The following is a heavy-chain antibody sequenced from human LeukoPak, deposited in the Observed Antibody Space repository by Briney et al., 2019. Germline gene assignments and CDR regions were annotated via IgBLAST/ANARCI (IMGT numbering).Heavy chain of an antibody. D-gene: IGHD1-26*01. CDR2: IYYSGST. CDR3: ARHRPPIGFDY. CDR1: GGSISSYY. V-gene: IGHV4-59*08. J-gene: IGHJ4*02. Sequence: SETLSLTCTVSGGSISSYYWSWIRQPPGKGLEWIGYIYYSGSTNYNPSLKGRVTISVDTSKNQFSLKLSSVTAADTAVYYCARHRPPIGFDYWGQGTLVTVSS.